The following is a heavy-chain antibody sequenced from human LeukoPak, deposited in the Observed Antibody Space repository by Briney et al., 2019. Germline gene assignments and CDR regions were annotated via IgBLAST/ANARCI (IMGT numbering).Heavy chain of an antibody. Sequence: GGSLRVSCAASGFTFDDYGMSWVRQAPGKGLEWVSGISWNGGSTDYADSVKGRFTISRDNAKNSLYLQMNSLRAEDTAVYYCARVLSGRGSLYDYYYYMDVWGKGTTVTISS. CDR2: ISWNGGST. CDR3: ARVLSGRGSLYDYYYYMDV. D-gene: IGHD3-10*01. CDR1: GFTFDDYG. J-gene: IGHJ6*03. V-gene: IGHV3-20*04.